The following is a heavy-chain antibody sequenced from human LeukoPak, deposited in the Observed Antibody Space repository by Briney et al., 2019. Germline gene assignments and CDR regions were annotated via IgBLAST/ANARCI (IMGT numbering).Heavy chain of an antibody. CDR2: IYHSGST. J-gene: IGHJ4*02. CDR1: GGSISSSNW. CDR3: ARRDIVATITSRGFLDYFDY. V-gene: IGHV4-4*02. D-gene: IGHD5-12*01. Sequence: SGTLSLTCAVSGGSISSSNWWSWVRQPPGKGLEWIGEIYHSGSTNYNPSLKSRVTISVDTSKNQFSLKLSSVTAADTAVYYCARRDIVATITSRGFLDYFDYWGQGTLVTVSS.